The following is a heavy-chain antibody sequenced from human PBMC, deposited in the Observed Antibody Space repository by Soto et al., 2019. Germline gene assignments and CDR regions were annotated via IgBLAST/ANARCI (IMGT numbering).Heavy chain of an antibody. Sequence: QVQLVQSGAEVKKPGSSVKVSCKASGGTFSSYAISWVRQAPGQGLEWMGGIIPIFGTANYAQKFQGRVTITADESTSTAYMELSSLRSEDTAVYYFASGYCTNGVCYTPYYYYGMDVWGQGTTVTVSS. V-gene: IGHV1-69*01. J-gene: IGHJ6*02. D-gene: IGHD2-8*01. CDR1: GGTFSSYA. CDR3: ASGYCTNGVCYTPYYYYGMDV. CDR2: IIPIFGTA.